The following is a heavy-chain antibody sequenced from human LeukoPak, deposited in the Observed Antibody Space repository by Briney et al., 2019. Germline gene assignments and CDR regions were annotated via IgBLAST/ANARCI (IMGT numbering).Heavy chain of an antibody. CDR3: TGHHQAYSRTY. D-gene: IGHD4-11*01. CDR1: GFTFSTYT. V-gene: IGHV3-21*01. J-gene: IGHJ4*02. CDR2: ISSSSFFI. Sequence: GGSLRLSCVASGFTFSTYTMNWVRQAPGKGLEWVSSISSSSFFISYADSVKGRFTISRDNAKNSLYLQMKSLRAEDTAVYYCTGHHQAYSRTYWGQGTLVTVSS.